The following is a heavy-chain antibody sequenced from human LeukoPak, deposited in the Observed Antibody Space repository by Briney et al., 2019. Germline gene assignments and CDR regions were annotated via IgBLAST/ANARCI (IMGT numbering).Heavy chain of an antibody. D-gene: IGHD3-10*01. CDR3: ARAGLYGSGNNWFDP. CDR2: IYTSGST. J-gene: IGHJ5*02. Sequence: PSQTLSLTCIVSGGSISSGSYYWSWIRQPAGKGLEWIGRIYTSGSTNYNPSLKSRVTISVDTSKNQFSLKLSSVTAADTAVYYCARAGLYGSGNNWFDPWGQGTLVTVSS. V-gene: IGHV4-61*02. CDR1: GGSISSGSYY.